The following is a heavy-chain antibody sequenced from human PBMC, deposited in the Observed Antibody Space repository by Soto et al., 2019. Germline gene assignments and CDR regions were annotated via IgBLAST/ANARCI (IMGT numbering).Heavy chain of an antibody. V-gene: IGHV2-5*02. Sequence: SGPTLVNPTQTLTLTCTFSGFSLSTSGVGVGWIRQPPGKAPECLALIYWDDDKRYSPSLKSRLTITKDTSNNQVVLTMTNMDPVDTATYYCAHTRQRTPDWDGGTFDYWGQGTLVTVYS. J-gene: IGHJ4*02. CDR1: GFSLSTSGVG. D-gene: IGHD3-9*01. CDR2: IYWDDDK. CDR3: AHTRQRTPDWDGGTFDY.